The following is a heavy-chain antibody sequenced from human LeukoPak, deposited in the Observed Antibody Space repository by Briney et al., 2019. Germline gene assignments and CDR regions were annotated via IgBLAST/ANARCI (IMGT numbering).Heavy chain of an antibody. CDR3: AKRGPIYSSSPGNYFDY. CDR2: ISGSDDGT. CDR1: GFTFSSCG. Sequence: GGSLRLSWAAFGFTFSSCGMTWVRQAPGKGLEWASSISGSDDGTYYADSVKGRFTISRDNSKNTLYLQMNGLRAEDTAVYYCAKRGPIYSSSPGNYFDYWGQGTLVTVSS. J-gene: IGHJ4*02. V-gene: IGHV3-23*01. D-gene: IGHD6-6*01.